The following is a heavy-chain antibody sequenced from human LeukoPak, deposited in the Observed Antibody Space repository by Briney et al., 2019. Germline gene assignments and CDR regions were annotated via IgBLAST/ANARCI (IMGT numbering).Heavy chain of an antibody. CDR1: GYTFTSYD. V-gene: IGHV1-8*02. D-gene: IGHD7-27*01. Sequence: GASVKVSCKASGYTFTSYDINWVRQAPGQGLEWMGWMNPNSGSTGYAQRFQGRLTLTRDTSISTAYMELSGLRSDDTAVYYCARNVPKTGDFFYWGQGTLVTVSS. CDR3: ARNVPKTGDFFY. J-gene: IGHJ4*02. CDR2: MNPNSGST.